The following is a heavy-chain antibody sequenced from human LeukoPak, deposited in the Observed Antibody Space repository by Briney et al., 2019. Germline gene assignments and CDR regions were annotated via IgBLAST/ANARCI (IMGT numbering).Heavy chain of an antibody. D-gene: IGHD3-10*01. V-gene: IGHV3-23*01. Sequence: GGSLRLSCAASGFTFSSYAMSWVRQAPGKGLEWVSGISGSGGSTYYADSVKGRFTISRDNSKNTPYLQMNSLRAEDTAVYYCAKAPTLYYGSGSYSSWGPGTLVTVSS. CDR1: GFTFSSYA. CDR3: AKAPTLYYGSGSYSS. J-gene: IGHJ5*02. CDR2: ISGSGGST.